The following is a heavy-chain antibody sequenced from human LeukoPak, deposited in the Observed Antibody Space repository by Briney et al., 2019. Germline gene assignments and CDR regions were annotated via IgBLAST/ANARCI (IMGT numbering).Heavy chain of an antibody. D-gene: IGHD6-19*01. CDR3: ARRRYRSGPNYYHYMDV. CDR1: GYTLSSYD. V-gene: IGHV1-8*02. Sequence: ASVKVSCKASGYTLSSYDINWVRQATGQGLEWMGWMNPVSGKTAYAQKFQGRVTMTRNTSISTAYLELSSLRSEDTAVYYCARRRYRSGPNYYHYMDVWGKGTTVTVSS. CDR2: MNPVSGKT. J-gene: IGHJ6*03.